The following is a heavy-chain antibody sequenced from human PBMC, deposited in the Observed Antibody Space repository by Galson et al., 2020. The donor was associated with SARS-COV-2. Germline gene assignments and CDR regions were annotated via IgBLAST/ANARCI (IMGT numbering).Heavy chain of an antibody. D-gene: IGHD6-19*01. CDR3: AKEHTLSGCFDY. CDR2: ISGSGGST. Sequence: GESLKISCAASGFTFSSYAMSWVRQAPGKGLEWVSAISGSGGSTYYADSVKGRFTISRDNSKNTLYLQMNSLRAEDTAVYYCAKEHTLSGCFDYWGQGTLVTVSS. J-gene: IGHJ4*02. CDR1: GFTFSSYA. V-gene: IGHV3-23*01.